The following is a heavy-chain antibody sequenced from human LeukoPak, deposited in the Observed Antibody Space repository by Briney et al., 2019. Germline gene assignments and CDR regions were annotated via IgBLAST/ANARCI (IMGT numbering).Heavy chain of an antibody. CDR1: GYTFTNYY. V-gene: IGHV1-46*01. CDR3: ARAKTEYSYEYYYYGMDV. J-gene: IGHJ6*02. Sequence: ASVKVSCKASGYTFTNYYMHWVRQAPGQGLEWMGIINPSGGSTSYAQKFQGRVTMTRDTSTSTVYMELSSLRSEDTAVYFCARAKTEYSYEYYYYGMDVWGQGTTVTVSS. D-gene: IGHD5-18*01. CDR2: INPSGGST.